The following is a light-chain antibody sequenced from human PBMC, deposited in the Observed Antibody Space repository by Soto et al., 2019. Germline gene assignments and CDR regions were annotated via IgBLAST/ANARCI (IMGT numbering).Light chain of an antibody. Sequence: QTVVTQEPSFSVSPGRTVTLTCGLTSGSVSTSYHPSWYQQAPGQAPRTLIYNTNIHSSGVPDRFSGAILGNKAALTITGAQADDESDYYCVLYMGGGISVFGGGTQLTVL. CDR1: SGSVSTSYH. J-gene: IGLJ3*02. CDR3: VLYMGGGISV. CDR2: NTN. V-gene: IGLV8-61*01.